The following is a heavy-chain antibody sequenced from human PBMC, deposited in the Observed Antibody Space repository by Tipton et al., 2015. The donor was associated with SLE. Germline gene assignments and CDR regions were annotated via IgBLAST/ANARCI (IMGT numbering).Heavy chain of an antibody. CDR3: ARSQVNKFQQQAFPYYFDY. J-gene: IGHJ4*02. CDR1: RFTFSDYW. D-gene: IGHD2-2*01. V-gene: IGHV3-7*01. CDR2: IKEDVSEN. Sequence: SLRLSCAASRFTFSDYWMSWVRQAPGKGLEWVANIKEDVSENYYADSVKGRFTISRANAKNSLFLQMHTLRAEDTAVYYCARSQVNKFQQQAFPYYFDYWGQGTLVTVSS.